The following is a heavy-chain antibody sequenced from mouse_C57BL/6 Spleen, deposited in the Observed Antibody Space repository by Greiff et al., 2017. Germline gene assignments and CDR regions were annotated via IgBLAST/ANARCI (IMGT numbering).Heavy chain of an antibody. CDR1: GFSLTSYG. V-gene: IGHV2-2*01. CDR2: IWSGGST. J-gene: IGHJ1*03. D-gene: IGHD1-1*01. Sequence: QVQLQQSGPGLVQPLQSLSITCTVSGFSLTSYGVHWVRQSPGKGLEWLGVIWSGGSTDYNAAFISRLSISKDNSKSQVFFKMNSLQADDTAIYYCARMNYYGSLWYFDVWGTGTTVTVSS. CDR3: ARMNYYGSLWYFDV.